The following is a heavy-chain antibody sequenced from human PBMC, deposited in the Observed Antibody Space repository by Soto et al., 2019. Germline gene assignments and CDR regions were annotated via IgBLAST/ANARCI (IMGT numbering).Heavy chain of an antibody. D-gene: IGHD2-2*01. V-gene: IGHV1-69*02. CDR1: GGTFSSYT. CDR3: ASLVVPAVNFDFYYYMDV. CDR2: IIPILGIA. J-gene: IGHJ6*03. Sequence: QVQLVQSGAEVKKPGSSVKVSCKASGGTFSSYTISWVRQAPGQGLEWMGRIIPILGIANYAQKFQGRVTITADKSTSTAYMELTSLRTEDTAVYYCASLVVPAVNFDFYYYMDVWGKGTTVTVSS.